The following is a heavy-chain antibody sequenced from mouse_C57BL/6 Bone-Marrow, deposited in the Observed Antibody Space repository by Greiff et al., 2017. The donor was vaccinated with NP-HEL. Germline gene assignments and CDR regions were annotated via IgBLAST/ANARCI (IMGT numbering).Heavy chain of an antibody. D-gene: IGHD2-4*01. CDR1: GYTFTGYW. J-gene: IGHJ3*01. CDR2: ILPGSGST. CDR3: ARRFYYDYPFAY. Sequence: VQLQQSGAELMKPGASVKLSCKATGYTFTGYWIEWVKQRPGHGLEWIGEILPGSGSTNYNEKFKGKATLTADTSSNTAYMQLSSLTTEDSAIYYCARRFYYDYPFAYWGQGTLVTVSA. V-gene: IGHV1-9*01.